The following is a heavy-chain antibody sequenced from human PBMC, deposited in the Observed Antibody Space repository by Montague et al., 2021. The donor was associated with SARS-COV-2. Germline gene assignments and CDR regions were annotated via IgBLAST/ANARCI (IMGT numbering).Heavy chain of an antibody. V-gene: IGHV3-23*01. CDR2: ISGSGGRT. CDR3: AKAALGSSNYFDY. Sequence: SLRLSCAASEFTFSSYAMSWVRQAPGKGLEWVSAISGSGGRTYYADSVKGRFTLSRDNSKNTLYLQMNSLRAEDTAVYYCAKAALGSSNYFDYWGQGTLVTVSS. D-gene: IGHD6-13*01. CDR1: EFTFSSYA. J-gene: IGHJ4*02.